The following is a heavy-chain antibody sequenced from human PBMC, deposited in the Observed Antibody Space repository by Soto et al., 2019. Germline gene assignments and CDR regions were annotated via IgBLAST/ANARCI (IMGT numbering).Heavy chain of an antibody. CDR1: GFTFSSYA. D-gene: IGHD3-3*01. CDR2: ISYDGSNK. V-gene: IGHV3-30-3*01. CDR3: ARDFGYYDFWGGYYKGREYFDY. Sequence: QVQLVESGGGVVQPGRSLRLSCAASGFTFSSYAMHWVRQAPGKGLEWVAVISYDGSNKYYADSVKGRFTISRDNSKNTLYLQMNSLRAEDTAVYYCARDFGYYDFWGGYYKGREYFDYWGQGTLVTVSS. J-gene: IGHJ4*02.